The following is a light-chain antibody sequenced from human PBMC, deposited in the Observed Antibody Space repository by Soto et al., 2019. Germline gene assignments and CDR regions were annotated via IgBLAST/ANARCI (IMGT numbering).Light chain of an antibody. CDR1: QSIVTY. CDR2: AAS. Sequence: DIQMTQSPSSLSASVGDRFTITCRGGQSIVTYLNWYLQKPGKAPKLLIYAASNLQSGVPSRFSGSGSGTDFTLTISSLQPEDFATYFCQQSYSTPQWTFGQGTKVDIK. CDR3: QQSYSTPQWT. J-gene: IGKJ1*01. V-gene: IGKV1-39*01.